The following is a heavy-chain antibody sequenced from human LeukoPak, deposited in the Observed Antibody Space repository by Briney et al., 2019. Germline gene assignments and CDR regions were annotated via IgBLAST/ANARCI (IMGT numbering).Heavy chain of an antibody. CDR2: IIPIFGTA. J-gene: IGHJ6*03. V-gene: IGHV1-69*05. CDR1: GGTFSSYA. D-gene: IGHD2-21*02. Sequence: ASVKVSCKASGGTFSSYAISWVRQAPGQGLEWMGGIIPIFGTANYAQKFQGRVTITTDESTSTAYMELSSLRSEETAVYYCARARIAYRGGDCLSPIYYSYYMDVWGKGTTITVSS. CDR3: ARARIAYRGGDCLSPIYYSYYMDV.